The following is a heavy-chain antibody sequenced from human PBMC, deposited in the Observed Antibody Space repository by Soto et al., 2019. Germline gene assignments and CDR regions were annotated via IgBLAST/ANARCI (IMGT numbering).Heavy chain of an antibody. CDR1: GFTFSSYW. D-gene: IGHD5-18*01. CDR3: AKTRTAMVTYYYYGMDV. V-gene: IGHV3-74*01. J-gene: IGHJ6*02. Sequence: GGSLRLSCAASGFTFSSYWMHWVRQAPGKGLVWVSRINSDGSSTSYADSVKGRFTISRDNAKNTLYLQMNSLRAEDTAVYYCAKTRTAMVTYYYYGMDVWGQGTTVTVSS. CDR2: INSDGSST.